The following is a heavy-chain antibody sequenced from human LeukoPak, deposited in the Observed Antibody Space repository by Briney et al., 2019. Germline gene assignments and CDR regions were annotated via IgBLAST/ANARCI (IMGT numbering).Heavy chain of an antibody. Sequence: GGSLRLSCAASAFTFSVYAMSWVRQAPGKGLGWVSTISGSGGSTHYADSVKGRFTISRDNSKNTLYLQMNSLRADDTAVYYCVRGYSYGWFDPWGQGTLVTVSS. CDR3: VRGYSYGWFDP. D-gene: IGHD5-18*01. J-gene: IGHJ5*02. V-gene: IGHV3-23*01. CDR1: AFTFSVYA. CDR2: ISGSGGST.